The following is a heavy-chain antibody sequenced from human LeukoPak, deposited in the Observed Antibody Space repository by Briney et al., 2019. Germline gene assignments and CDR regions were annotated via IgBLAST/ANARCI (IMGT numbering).Heavy chain of an antibody. D-gene: IGHD3-10*01. CDR2: ISYDGSNK. CDR1: GFTFSTYA. Sequence: GGSLRLSCAASGFTFSTYAMSWVRQAPGKGLEWVAVISYDGSNKYYADSVKGRFTISRDNSKNTLYLQMNSLRAEDTAVYYCAKSVLLWFGESSYYFDYWGQGTLVTVSS. V-gene: IGHV3-30*18. J-gene: IGHJ4*02. CDR3: AKSVLLWFGESSYYFDY.